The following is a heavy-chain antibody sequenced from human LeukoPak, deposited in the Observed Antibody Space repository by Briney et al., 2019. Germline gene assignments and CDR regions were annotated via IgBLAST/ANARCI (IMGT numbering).Heavy chain of an antibody. J-gene: IGHJ5*02. D-gene: IGHD5-24*01. CDR3: ARDSPRDGYNYYESNWFDP. Sequence: SQTLSLTCTVSGGSISSGSYYWSWIRQPAGKGLEWIGRIYTSGSTNYNPSLKSRVTISVDTSKNQFSLKLSSVTAADTAGYYCARDSPRDGYNYYESNWFDPWGQGTLVTVSS. CDR1: GGSISSGSYY. CDR2: IYTSGST. V-gene: IGHV4-61*02.